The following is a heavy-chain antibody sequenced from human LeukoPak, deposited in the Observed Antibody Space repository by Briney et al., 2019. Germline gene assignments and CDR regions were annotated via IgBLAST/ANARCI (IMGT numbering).Heavy chain of an antibody. V-gene: IGHV4-34*01. CDR1: GGSFSGYY. J-gene: IGHJ4*02. CDR3: ARGRRRRFMITFGGVPWYFDY. D-gene: IGHD3-16*01. CDR2: ITHSGGT. Sequence: SETLSLTCAVYGGSFSGYYWSWVRQPPGKGLEWIGEITHSGGTNYNPSLKSRVTISVDTSKNQFFLKLSSVTAADTAVYYCARGRRRRFMITFGGVPWYFDYWGQGTLVTVSS.